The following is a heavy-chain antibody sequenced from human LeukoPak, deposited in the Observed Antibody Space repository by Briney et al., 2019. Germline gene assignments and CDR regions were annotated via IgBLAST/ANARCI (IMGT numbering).Heavy chain of an antibody. CDR1: GGSFSGYY. J-gene: IGHJ5*02. CDR2: INHSGST. D-gene: IGHD3-22*01. Sequence: PSETLSLTCAVYGGSFSGYYWSWIRQPPGKGLECIGEINHSGSTNYNPSLKSRVTISVDTSKNQFSLKLSSVTAADTAVYYCARGDYYDSSGYYGFDPWGQGTLVTVSS. V-gene: IGHV4-34*01. CDR3: ARGDYYDSSGYYGFDP.